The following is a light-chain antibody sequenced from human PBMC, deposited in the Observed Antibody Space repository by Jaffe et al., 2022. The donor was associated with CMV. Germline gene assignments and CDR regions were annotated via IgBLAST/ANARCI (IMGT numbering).Light chain of an antibody. J-gene: IGLJ3*02. V-gene: IGLV2-14*03. CDR1: SSDVGAYNY. CDR2: DVY. Sequence: QSALTQPASVSGSPGESITISCTGTSSDVGAYNYVSWYQQHPGKAPKFMIYDVYYRPSGVSNRFSGSKSGDTASLTISGLQAEDEATYYCTSYTTSSTLLFGGGTKVTVL. CDR3: TSYTTSSTLL.